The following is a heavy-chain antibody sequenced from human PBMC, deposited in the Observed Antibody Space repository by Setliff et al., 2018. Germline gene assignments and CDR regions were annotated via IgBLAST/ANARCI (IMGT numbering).Heavy chain of an antibody. CDR2: IYTSGGT. Sequence: PSETLSLTCTVSGDSMNDNHWTWMRQPPGKGLEWIGYIYTSGGTNYNPSLKSRVTISVDMTENQFSLILRSVTAADTAVYYCATTTLGRYCSGGNCYFDYWGQGTLVTVSS. J-gene: IGHJ4*02. CDR1: GDSMNDNH. D-gene: IGHD2-15*01. CDR3: ATTTLGRYCSGGNCYFDY. V-gene: IGHV4-4*08.